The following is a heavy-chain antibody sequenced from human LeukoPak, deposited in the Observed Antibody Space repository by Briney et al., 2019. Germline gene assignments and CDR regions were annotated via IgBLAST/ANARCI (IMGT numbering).Heavy chain of an antibody. V-gene: IGHV3-23*01. CDR2: ISGSGGST. Sequence: TGGSLRLSCAASGFTFSSYAMSWVRQAPGKGLEWVSAISGSGGSTYYADSVKGRFTISRDNSKNTLYLQMNSLRAEDTAVYYCAKDVVYDSSGYSLPTFDPWGQGTLVTVSS. CDR1: GFTFSSYA. CDR3: AKDVVYDSSGYSLPTFDP. J-gene: IGHJ5*02. D-gene: IGHD3-22*01.